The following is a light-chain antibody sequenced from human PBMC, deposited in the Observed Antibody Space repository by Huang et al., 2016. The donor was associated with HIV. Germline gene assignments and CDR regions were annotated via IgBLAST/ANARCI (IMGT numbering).Light chain of an antibody. CDR1: PSISTY. Sequence: EIVMTQSPATLSVSPGERVTLSCRASPSISTYLAWYQQKPGQAPRVVIYGASTRATGIPARFSGSGSGTDFTLTISSLQSEDSAVYYCQHYNKWPPWTFGQGTKVEIK. CDR3: QHYNKWPPWT. J-gene: IGKJ1*01. CDR2: GAS. V-gene: IGKV3-15*01.